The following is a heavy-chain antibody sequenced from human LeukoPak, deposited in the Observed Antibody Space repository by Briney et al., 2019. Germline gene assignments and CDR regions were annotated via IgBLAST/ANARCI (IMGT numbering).Heavy chain of an antibody. Sequence: GGSLRLSCAASGFTFSSYGMHWVRQAPGKGLEWVAVISYDGSNKYYADSVKGRFTISRDNSKNTLYLQMNSLRAEDTAVYYCARGEMVRGVIITAPDYWGQGTLVTVSS. D-gene: IGHD3-10*01. CDR2: ISYDGSNK. CDR1: GFTFSSYG. J-gene: IGHJ4*02. V-gene: IGHV3-30*03. CDR3: ARGEMVRGVIITAPDY.